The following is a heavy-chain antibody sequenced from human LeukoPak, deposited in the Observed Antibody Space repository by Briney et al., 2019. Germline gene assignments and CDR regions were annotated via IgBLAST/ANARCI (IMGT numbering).Heavy chain of an antibody. D-gene: IGHD3-22*01. Sequence: SQTLSLTCTVSGDSISSGGYSWSWIRQPPGKGLEWIGYIYHIGYISQSGNIYQNPSLKSRVTISLDTSRNQFSLKLSSVTAADTAVYYCARSPLTFYDSSGYPRVWFNPWGQGTLVTVSS. CDR2: ISQSGNI. J-gene: IGHJ5*02. CDR1: GDSISSGGYS. V-gene: IGHV4-30-2*01. CDR3: ARSPLTFYDSSGYPRVWFNP.